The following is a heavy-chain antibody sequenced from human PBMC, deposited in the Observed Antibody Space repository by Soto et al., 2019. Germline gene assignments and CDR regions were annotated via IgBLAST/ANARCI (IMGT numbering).Heavy chain of an antibody. J-gene: IGHJ4*02. CDR2: ISYDEIDK. CDR3: AKDSWYFDL. CDR1: GFTFTSHA. V-gene: IGHV3-30*18. D-gene: IGHD6-13*01. Sequence: AGGSLRLSCAASGFTFTSHAMHWVRQTPGKGLEWVAAISYDEIDKKYASSVKGRFTVSRDNVKNTLSLQMNSLRPEDTAVYYCAKDSWYFDLWSQGSQVTVSS.